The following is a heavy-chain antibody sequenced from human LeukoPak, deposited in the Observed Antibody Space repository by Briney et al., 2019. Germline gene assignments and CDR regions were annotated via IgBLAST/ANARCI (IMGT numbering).Heavy chain of an antibody. CDR2: ISAYNGNT. J-gene: IGHJ5*02. V-gene: IGHV1-18*01. CDR3: ARQGLWFGELSPYNWFDP. CDR1: GYTFTSYG. D-gene: IGHD3-10*01. Sequence: ASVKVSCKASGYTFTSYGISWVRQAPGQGLEWMGWISAYNGNTNYAQKLQGRVTMTPDTSTSTAYMELRSLSSDATAVYSCARQGLWFGELSPYNWFDPWGQGTLVTVSS.